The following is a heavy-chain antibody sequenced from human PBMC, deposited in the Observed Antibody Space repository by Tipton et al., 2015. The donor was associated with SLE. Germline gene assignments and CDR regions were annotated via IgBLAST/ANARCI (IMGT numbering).Heavy chain of an antibody. CDR2: INHSGST. J-gene: IGHJ6*03. V-gene: IGHV4-34*01. CDR1: GGSFSGYY. CDR3: ARQPVYYYYYMDV. Sequence: TLSLTCAVYGGSFSGYYWSWIRQPPGKGLEWIGEINHSGSTNYNPSLKSRVTISVDTSKNQFSLKLSSVTAADTAVYYCARQPVYYYYYMDVRGKGTTVTVSS.